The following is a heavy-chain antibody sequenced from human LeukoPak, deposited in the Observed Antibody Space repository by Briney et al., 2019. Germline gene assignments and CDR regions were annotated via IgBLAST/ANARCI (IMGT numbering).Heavy chain of an antibody. V-gene: IGHV4-59*08. CDR1: GGSISSYY. CDR3: ARLGGATSPFGY. CDR2: IYYTGNT. Sequence: SETLSLTCTVSGGSISSYYWSWIRQPPGKGLEWIGYIYYTGNTNYNPSLKSRVTISVDTSKNQFSLNLSSVTVADTAIYYCARLGGATSPFGYWGQGTLVTVSS. J-gene: IGHJ4*02. D-gene: IGHD1-26*01.